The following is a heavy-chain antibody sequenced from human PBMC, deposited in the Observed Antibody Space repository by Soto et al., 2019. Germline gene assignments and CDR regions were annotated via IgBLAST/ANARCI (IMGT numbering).Heavy chain of an antibody. CDR2: IYYSGST. CDR1: GGSVSSGSYY. D-gene: IGHD3-3*01. CDR3: ARVLGMES. Sequence: QVQLQESGPGLVKPSETLSLTCTVSGGSVSSGSYYWSWIRQPPGKGLEWIGYIYYSGSTNYNPSLKIRVTISVDTSKNQFSLKLSSVTAADTAVYYCARVLGMESWGQGTLVTVSS. J-gene: IGHJ5*02. V-gene: IGHV4-61*01.